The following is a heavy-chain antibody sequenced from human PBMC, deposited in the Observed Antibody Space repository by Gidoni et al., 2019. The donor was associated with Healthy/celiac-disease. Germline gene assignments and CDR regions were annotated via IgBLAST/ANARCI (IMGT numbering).Heavy chain of an antibody. J-gene: IGHJ4*02. D-gene: IGHD2-2*01. CDR2: ISSSSSYI. V-gene: IGHV3-21*01. CDR3: ARDQEDCSSTSCPFDY. Sequence: EVQLVESGGGLVKPGGSLRLSCAASGFTFSSYSMNWVRQAPGKGLEWVSSISSSSSYIYYADSVKGRFTISRDNAKNSLYLQMNSLRAEDTAVYYCARDQEDCSSTSCPFDYWGQGTLVTVSS. CDR1: GFTFSSYS.